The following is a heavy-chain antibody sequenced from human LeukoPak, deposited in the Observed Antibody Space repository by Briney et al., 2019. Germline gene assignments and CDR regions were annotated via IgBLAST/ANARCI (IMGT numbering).Heavy chain of an antibody. D-gene: IGHD5-18*01. J-gene: IGHJ4*02. CDR1: GFNFRFYI. CDR3: ARVGSRYGPPNS. V-gene: IGHV3-48*01. Sequence: GGSLRLSCAASGFNFRFYIMNWVRQAPGKGLEWISYISSDAKTVDYADSVKGRFTISRDNAKNSLYLQMNSLSADDTAVYYCARVGSRYGPPNSWGQGTLVTVSS. CDR2: ISSDAKTV.